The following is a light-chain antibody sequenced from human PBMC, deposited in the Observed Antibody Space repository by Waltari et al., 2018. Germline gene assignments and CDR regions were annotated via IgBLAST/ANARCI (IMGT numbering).Light chain of an antibody. CDR1: DIGAKR. CDR2: FNS. Sequence: SYALTQPPSVSVAPGETARLSCGGDDIGAKRVHWYRLRPGQAPVLVIYFNSYRTSDTPDGFSATNSGDTAMLTINKVEAGDEADYFCQVWDSATDRLVFGGGTKLTVL. J-gene: IGLJ2*01. CDR3: QVWDSATDRLV. V-gene: IGLV3-21*04.